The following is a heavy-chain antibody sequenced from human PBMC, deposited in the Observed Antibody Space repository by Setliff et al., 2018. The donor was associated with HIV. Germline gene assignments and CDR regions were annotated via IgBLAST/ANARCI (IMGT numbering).Heavy chain of an antibody. Sequence: ASVKVSCKASGYSLSELTMHWVRQAPGKGLDWMGGYDPEDDEIIYAQKFQGRVTMTEDTSTDTAYVELTSLRSDDTAVYHCTTYSSGFTHWGQGTLVTVSS. V-gene: IGHV1-24*01. CDR1: GYSLSELT. D-gene: IGHD3-22*01. CDR2: YDPEDDEI. J-gene: IGHJ4*02. CDR3: TTYSSGFTH.